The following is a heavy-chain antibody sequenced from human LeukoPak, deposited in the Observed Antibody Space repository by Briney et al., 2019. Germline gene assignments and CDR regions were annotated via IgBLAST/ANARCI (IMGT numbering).Heavy chain of an antibody. CDR2: IIPIFGTA. Sequence: ASVKVSCKVSGYTLTELSMHWVRQAPGQGLEWMGGIIPIFGTANYAQKFQGRVTITTDESTSTAYMELSSLRSEDTAVYYCARSGGEWELAYWGQGTLVTVSS. V-gene: IGHV1-69*05. CDR1: GYTLTELS. D-gene: IGHD1-26*01. CDR3: ARSGGEWELAY. J-gene: IGHJ4*02.